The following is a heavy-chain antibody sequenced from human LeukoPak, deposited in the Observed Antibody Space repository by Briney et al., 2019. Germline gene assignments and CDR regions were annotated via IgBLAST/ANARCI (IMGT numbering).Heavy chain of an antibody. D-gene: IGHD3-10*01. CDR1: GGSVTSYY. Sequence: PSETLSLTCTVSGGSVTSYYWSWIRQSPGKGLEWIGYVYYSGSTNYNPSLKSRVTISVDTSKNQFSLKLSSVTAADTAVYYCARGEGLLWFGELLYFDYWGQGTLVTVSP. V-gene: IGHV4-59*02. CDR3: ARGEGLLWFGELLYFDY. J-gene: IGHJ4*02. CDR2: VYYSGST.